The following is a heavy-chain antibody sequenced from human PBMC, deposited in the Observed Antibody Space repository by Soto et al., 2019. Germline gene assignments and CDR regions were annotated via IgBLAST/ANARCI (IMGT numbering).Heavy chain of an antibody. CDR3: ARVPRAWRNAFDL. CDR2: IAYDGSHE. V-gene: IGHV3-30*14. J-gene: IGHJ3*01. Sequence: GSLRLSGSAFRFTFSGYPIHWVRQASGKGLEWVSTIAYDGSHEYYADSVKGRFTISRDNCKNIWYLQMNSLRAEDTAVYYCARVPRAWRNAFDLWGQGTMVTVSS. CDR1: RFTFSGYP.